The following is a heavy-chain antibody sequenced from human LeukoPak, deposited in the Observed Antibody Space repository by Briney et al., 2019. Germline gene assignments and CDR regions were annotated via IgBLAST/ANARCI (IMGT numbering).Heavy chain of an antibody. CDR1: GGSISNTIYY. V-gene: IGHV4-39*01. Sequence: SETLSLTGTVSGGSISNTIYYWGWVRQPPGKGLEWIATIYYRGNTYYNPSLKSRVTISVDTSNNQFSLKLSSVTAADTAVYYCARHPSGSSFDYWGQGTLVTVSS. CDR2: IYYRGNT. J-gene: IGHJ4*02. D-gene: IGHD5-12*01. CDR3: ARHPSGSSFDY.